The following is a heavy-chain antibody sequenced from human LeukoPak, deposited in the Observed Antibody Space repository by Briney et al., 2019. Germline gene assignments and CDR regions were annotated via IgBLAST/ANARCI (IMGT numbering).Heavy chain of an antibody. V-gene: IGHV3-23*01. D-gene: IGHD3-22*01. CDR3: AKSNPPYYYDSSGYPDY. J-gene: IGHJ4*02. CDR2: ISGSGGST. Sequence: PGGSLRLSCAASGFTFSSYAMSWVRQAPGKGLEWVSAISGSGGSTYYADSVKGRFTISRGNSKNTLYLQMNSLRAEDTAVYYCAKSNPPYYYDSSGYPDYWGQGTLVTVSS. CDR1: GFTFSSYA.